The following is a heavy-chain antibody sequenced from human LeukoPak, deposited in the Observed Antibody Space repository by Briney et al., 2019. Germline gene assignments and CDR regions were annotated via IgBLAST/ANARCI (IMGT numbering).Heavy chain of an antibody. J-gene: IGHJ3*02. CDR3: ARDGYYDILTGYRKQDAFDI. CDR2: INHSGST. CDR1: GGSFSGYY. Sequence: SETLSLTCAVYGGSFSGYYWSWIRQPPGKGLEWIGEINHSGSTNYNPSLKSRVTISVDTSKNQFSLKLSSVTAADTAVYYCARDGYYDILTGYRKQDAFDIWGQGTMVTVSS. D-gene: IGHD3-9*01. V-gene: IGHV4-34*01.